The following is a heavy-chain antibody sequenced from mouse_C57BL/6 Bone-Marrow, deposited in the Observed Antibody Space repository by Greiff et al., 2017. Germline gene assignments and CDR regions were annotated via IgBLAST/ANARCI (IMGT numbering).Heavy chain of an antibody. V-gene: IGHV1-72*01. CDR3: AHGNYFYWYFAV. CDR2: IYPNSGGT. D-gene: IGHD2-1*01. J-gene: IGHJ1*03. CDR1: GYTFTSYW. Sequence: QVQLQQPGAELVKPGASVKLSCKASGYTFTSYWMHWVKQRPGRGLEWIGRIYPNSGGTKYTAKFKSKATLTVAKPSSTAYMQLSSLTSEDSAVYYCAHGNYFYWYFAVWGTGTTVTVSS.